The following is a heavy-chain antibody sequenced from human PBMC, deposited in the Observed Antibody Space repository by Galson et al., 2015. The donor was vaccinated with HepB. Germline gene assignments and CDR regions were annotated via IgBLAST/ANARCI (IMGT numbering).Heavy chain of an antibody. J-gene: IGHJ6*02. CDR1: GFTFSSHG. CDR3: AREERYYDFWSAGRFGNGMDV. CDR2: IWYDGSNK. Sequence: SLRLSCAASGFTFSSHGMHWVRQAPGEGLEWVAVIWYDGSNKYCADSVKGRFTISRDNSKNTLYLQMNSLRAEDTAVYYCAREERYYDFWSAGRFGNGMDVWGQGTTVTVSS. D-gene: IGHD3-3*01. V-gene: IGHV3-33*01.